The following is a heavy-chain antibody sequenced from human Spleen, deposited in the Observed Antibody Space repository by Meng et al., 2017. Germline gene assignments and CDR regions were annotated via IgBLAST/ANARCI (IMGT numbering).Heavy chain of an antibody. J-gene: IGHJ4*02. CDR1: GFTFSSYW. Sequence: GGSLRLSCAASGFTFSSYWMSWVRQAPGKGLEWVANIKPDGSEKYYVDSVKGRFTISRDNAENSLYLQMNSQRAEDTAVYYCARVRGDYGGITDFWGQGTLVTVSS. V-gene: IGHV3-7*01. D-gene: IGHD4-17*01. CDR3: ARVRGDYGGITDF. CDR2: IKPDGSEK.